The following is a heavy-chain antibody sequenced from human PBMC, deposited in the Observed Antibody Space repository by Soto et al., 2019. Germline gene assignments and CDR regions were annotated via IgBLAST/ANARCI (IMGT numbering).Heavy chain of an antibody. CDR2: IIPIFGTA. V-gene: IGHV1-69*13. J-gene: IGHJ5*02. Sequence: SVKVSCKASGGAFSSYAISWVRQAPGQGLEWMGGIIPIFGTANYAQTFQGRVTINADESTSTAYMELRSLRSEDTAVYYCASRTYTGSYYEGNWFDPWGQGTLVTVSS. D-gene: IGHD1-26*01. CDR3: ASRTYTGSYYEGNWFDP. CDR1: GGAFSSYA.